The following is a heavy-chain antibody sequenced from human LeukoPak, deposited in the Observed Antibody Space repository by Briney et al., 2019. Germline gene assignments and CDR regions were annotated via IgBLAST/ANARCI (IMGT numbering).Heavy chain of an antibody. Sequence: PQTLSLTCTVSGGSINNGGYYWSWIRQHPGKGLEWIGYIYYSGSSYYNPSLRSRVTISVDTSKNHFSLKLSSVTAADTAVYYCARGGVGATTVFDYWGQGTLVTVSS. CDR2: IYYSGSS. J-gene: IGHJ4*02. V-gene: IGHV4-31*03. D-gene: IGHD1-26*01. CDR1: GGSINNGGYY. CDR3: ARGGVGATTVFDY.